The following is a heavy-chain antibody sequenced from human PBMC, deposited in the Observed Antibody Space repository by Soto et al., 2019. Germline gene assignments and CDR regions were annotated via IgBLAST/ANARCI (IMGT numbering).Heavy chain of an antibody. J-gene: IGHJ4*02. CDR3: ARSPYGGYVFDY. Sequence: GGSLRVYXAASGFTFSSYWMTWVRQAPGKGLEWVANIKQDGSEKYYVDSVKGRFTISRDNAKNSLYLQMNSLRDEDTPVYYCARSPYGGYVFDYWGQGTLVTVSS. V-gene: IGHV3-7*01. CDR1: GFTFSSYW. D-gene: IGHD5-12*01. CDR2: IKQDGSEK.